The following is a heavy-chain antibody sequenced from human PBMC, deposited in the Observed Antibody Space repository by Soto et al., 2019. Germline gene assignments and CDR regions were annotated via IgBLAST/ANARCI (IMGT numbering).Heavy chain of an antibody. Sequence: ASVKVSCKSSGYIFTNYYVHWVRQAPGQSLEWMAIINPINGATHYAQRFQGRVTLTSDTSTSTVSMQLSSLRSEDTAVYYCARDLLAGDYWGQGTLVTVSS. D-gene: IGHD3-3*02. CDR3: ARDLLAGDY. J-gene: IGHJ4*02. CDR2: INPINGAT. V-gene: IGHV1-46*01. CDR1: GYIFTNYY.